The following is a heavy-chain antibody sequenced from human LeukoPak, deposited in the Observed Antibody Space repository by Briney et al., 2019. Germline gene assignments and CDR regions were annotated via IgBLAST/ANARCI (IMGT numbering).Heavy chain of an antibody. J-gene: IGHJ5*02. CDR3: AREGEYCGGDCYSSWFDP. V-gene: IGHV1-3*01. CDR2: INAGNGNT. Sequence: GASVKVSCKASGYTFTSYAMHWVRQAPGQRLEWMGWINAGNGNTKYSQKFQGRVTITRDTSASTAYMELSSLRSEDTAVYYCAREGEYCGGDCYSSWFDPWGQGTLVTVSS. CDR1: GYTFTSYA. D-gene: IGHD2-21*02.